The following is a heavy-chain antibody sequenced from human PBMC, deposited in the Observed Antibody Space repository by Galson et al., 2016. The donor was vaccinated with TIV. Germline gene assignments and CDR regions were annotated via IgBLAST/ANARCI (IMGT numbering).Heavy chain of an antibody. Sequence: SLRLSCAASGFAFSDYYMTWIRQAPGKGLEWISYIGPTSKYATYADSVKGRFTISRDNAKNSLFLQMNSLSAEDSAMYYCARESPNTGSYSYCYFGLWGRGILVTASS. J-gene: IGHJ2*01. CDR1: GFAFSDYY. V-gene: IGHV3-11*06. D-gene: IGHD1-26*01. CDR3: ARESPNTGSYSYCYFGL. CDR2: IGPTSKYA.